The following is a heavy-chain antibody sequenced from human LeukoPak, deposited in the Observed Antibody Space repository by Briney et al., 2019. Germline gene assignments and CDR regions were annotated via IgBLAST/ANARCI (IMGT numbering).Heavy chain of an antibody. Sequence: SETLSLTCTVSGDSITHYYWSWIRQPAGKGLEWIGRIYSSERTNYNPSPKGRVTMSIDNSKNQFSLHINSVTAADTAVYYCARDHRRYFDYWGQGTLVTVSS. V-gene: IGHV4-4*07. CDR3: ARDHRRYFDY. J-gene: IGHJ4*02. CDR1: GDSITHYY. CDR2: IYSSERT.